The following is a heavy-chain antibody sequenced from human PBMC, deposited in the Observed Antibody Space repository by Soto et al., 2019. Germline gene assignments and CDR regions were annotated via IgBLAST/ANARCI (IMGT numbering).Heavy chain of an antibody. CDR3: ARVNDGSVGVFLIPHDALYI. CDR2: IFSNDEK. D-gene: IGHD3-3*01. V-gene: IGHV2-26*01. J-gene: IGHJ3*02. Sequence: QVTLKASGPVLVKPTETLTLTCTVSGFSLSNARMGVSWIRQPPGTALEWLAHIFSNDEKSYSTSLNSRRTISKDTSKSQVVLTRSDMEPVDTATYYCARVNDGSVGVFLIPHDALYICCQGTMVSVSS. CDR1: GFSLSNARMG.